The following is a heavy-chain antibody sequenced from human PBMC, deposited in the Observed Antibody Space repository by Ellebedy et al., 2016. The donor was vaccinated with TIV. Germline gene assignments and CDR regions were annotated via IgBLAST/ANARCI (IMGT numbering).Heavy chain of an antibody. D-gene: IGHD6-19*01. CDR3: ARDNTVGGTNWFAP. CDR2: ISGLNGKT. CDR1: GYTFTSYC. J-gene: IGHJ5*02. Sequence: AASVKVSCKTSGYTFTSYCVSWVRQAPGQGLEWMGWISGLNGKTKYARTVQGRVTLTTDTAARTVYMELTSLRSDDTAGDYCARDNTVGGTNWFAPWGQGTLVIVSS. V-gene: IGHV1-18*01.